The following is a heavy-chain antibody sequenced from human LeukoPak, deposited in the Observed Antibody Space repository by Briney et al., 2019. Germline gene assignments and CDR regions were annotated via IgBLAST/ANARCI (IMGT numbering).Heavy chain of an antibody. D-gene: IGHD3-22*01. CDR1: GYTFTSYV. CDR3: ASGYYDSSPSDGFDY. V-gene: IGHV1-18*01. CDR2: ISAYNGNT. J-gene: IGHJ4*02. Sequence: ASVKVSCKASGYTFTSYVISWVRQAPGQGLEWMGWISAYNGNTNYAQKLQGRVTMTTDTSTSTAYMELRSLRSDDTAVYYCASGYYDSSPSDGFDYWGQGTLVTVSS.